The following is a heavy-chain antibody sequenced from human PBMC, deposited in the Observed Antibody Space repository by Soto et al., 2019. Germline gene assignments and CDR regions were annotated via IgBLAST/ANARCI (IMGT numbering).Heavy chain of an antibody. CDR1: GGTFSTDT. D-gene: IGHD3-3*01. CDR3: ARGSYYGGHYEAWFDP. V-gene: IGHV1-69*02. Sequence: QVHLLQAGGEVKKPGSSVKVSCKASGGTFSTDTISWVRQAPGQGLEWMGRIIPILDVANYAQTFQGRLAITADKSTTTAYMELSSLGSEDTAIYYFARGSYYGGHYEAWFDPWGQGTLVTVSS. J-gene: IGHJ5*02. CDR2: IIPILDVA.